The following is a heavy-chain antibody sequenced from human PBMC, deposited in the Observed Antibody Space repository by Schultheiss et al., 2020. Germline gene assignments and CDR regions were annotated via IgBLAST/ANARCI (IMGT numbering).Heavy chain of an antibody. J-gene: IGHJ6*02. D-gene: IGHD3-10*01. Sequence: SGPTLVKPTQTLTLTCTFSGFSLSTSGMRVSWIRQPPGKALEWLARIDWDDDKFYSTSLKTRLTISKDTSKNQVVLTMTNMDPVDTATYYCARSPGYYGSGRYYYGMDVWSQGTTVTVSS. CDR3: ARSPGYYGSGRYYYGMDV. CDR2: IDWDDDK. V-gene: IGHV2-70*04. CDR1: GFSLSTSGMR.